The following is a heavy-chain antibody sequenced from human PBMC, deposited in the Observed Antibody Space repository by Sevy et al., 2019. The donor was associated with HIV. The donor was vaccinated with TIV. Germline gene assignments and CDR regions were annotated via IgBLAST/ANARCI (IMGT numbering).Heavy chain of an antibody. CDR2: ISYDGSNK. D-gene: IGHD3-22*01. V-gene: IGHV3-30*18. CDR1: GFTFRSYG. CDR3: AKDWYYDSSGPPFDP. J-gene: IGHJ5*02. Sequence: GGPLRPSCPASGFTFRSYGMHWVGQAPGKGLEWLAVISYDGSNKYYANSVKARFTISRDNSKNTLYLQMNSLRAEDTAVYYCAKDWYYDSSGPPFDPWGQGTLVTVSS.